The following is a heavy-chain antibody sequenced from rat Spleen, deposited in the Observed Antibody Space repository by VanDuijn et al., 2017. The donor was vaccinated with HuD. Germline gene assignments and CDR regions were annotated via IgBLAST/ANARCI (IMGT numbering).Heavy chain of an antibody. D-gene: IGHD1-1*01. CDR3: TTGVIGAD. J-gene: IGHJ2*01. CDR2: ISYDDTST. CDR1: GFTFSGYW. Sequence: EVQLVETGGDLVQPGRSLKLSCVASGFTFSGYWMYWLRQAPTKGLEWVASISYDDTSTHYRDSVKGRFTVSRDNAKNTLYLQMDSLRSEDTATYYCTTGVIGADWGQGVMVTVSS. V-gene: IGHV5-20*01.